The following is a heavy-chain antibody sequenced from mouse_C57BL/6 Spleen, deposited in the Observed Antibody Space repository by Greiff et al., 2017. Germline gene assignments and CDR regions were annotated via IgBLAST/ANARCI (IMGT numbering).Heavy chain of an antibody. D-gene: IGHD1-1*01. V-gene: IGHV1-66*01. CDR1: GYSFTSYY. J-gene: IGHJ4*01. Sequence: QVQLQQSGPELVKPGASVKISCKASGYSFTSYYIHWVKQRPGQGLEWIGWIYPGSGNTKYNEKFKGKATLTADTASSTAYMQLSSLTSEDSAVYYCARAQISDYYGSSQYAMDYWGQGTSVTVSS. CDR2: IYPGSGNT. CDR3: ARAQISDYYGSSQYAMDY.